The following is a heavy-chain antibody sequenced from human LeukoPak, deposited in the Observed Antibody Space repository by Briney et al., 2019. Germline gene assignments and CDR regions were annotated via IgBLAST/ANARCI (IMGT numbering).Heavy chain of an antibody. J-gene: IGHJ4*02. D-gene: IGHD4-11*01. CDR1: GFSFSNYW. V-gene: IGHV3-7*01. CDR3: ARDIIQYGY. CDR2: IKQDGSEK. Sequence: GGSLRLSCAASGFSFSNYWMDWVRQAPGKGLEWVANIKQDGSEKYYVDSVKGRFTISRDNAKNSLYLQMNSLRAEDTAVYYCARDIIQYGYWGQGTLVTVSS.